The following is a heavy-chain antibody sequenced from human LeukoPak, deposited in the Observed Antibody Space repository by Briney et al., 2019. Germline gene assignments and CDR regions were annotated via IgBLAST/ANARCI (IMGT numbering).Heavy chain of an antibody. CDR3: ARETGESGYNSFDY. J-gene: IGHJ4*02. CDR1: GFTFSSYS. D-gene: IGHD5-24*01. V-gene: IGHV3-21*01. CDR2: ISSSSSYI. Sequence: KSGGSLRLSCAASGFTFSSYSMNWVRRAPGKGLEWVSSISSSSSYIYYADSVKGRFTISRDNAKNSLYLQMNSLRAEDTAVYYCARETGESGYNSFDYWGQGTLVTVSS.